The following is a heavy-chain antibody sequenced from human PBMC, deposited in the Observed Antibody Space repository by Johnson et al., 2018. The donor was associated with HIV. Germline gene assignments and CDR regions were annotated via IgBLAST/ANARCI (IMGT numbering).Heavy chain of an antibody. J-gene: IGHJ3*02. CDR2: ISWDGDST. CDR1: GFTFDDYA. D-gene: IGHD2-15*01. CDR3: AKEQLLRAFDI. V-gene: IGHV3-9*01. Sequence: QLVESGGGLVQPGRSLRLSCAASGFTFDDYAMHWVRQAPGKGLEWVSGISWDGDSTYYADSVTGRFTISRDNSKNSLYLQMNSLRAEDTAVYYCAKEQLLRAFDIWGQGTMVTVSS.